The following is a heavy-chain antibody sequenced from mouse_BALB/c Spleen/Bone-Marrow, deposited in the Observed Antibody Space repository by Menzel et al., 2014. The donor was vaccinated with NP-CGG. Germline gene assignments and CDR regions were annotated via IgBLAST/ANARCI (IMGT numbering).Heavy chain of an antibody. J-gene: IGHJ4*01. Sequence: VKLQESGPGLVAPSQHLSIPCTVSGFSLTGYGVSWVRQPPGKGLEWLGMIWGDGSTDYNSALKSRLSISKDNSKSQVFLKMNSLQTDDTARYYCARDSFLITRALDYWGQGTSVTVSS. CDR3: ARDSFLITRALDY. D-gene: IGHD2-4*01. CDR2: IWGDGST. V-gene: IGHV2-6-7*02. CDR1: GFSLTGYG.